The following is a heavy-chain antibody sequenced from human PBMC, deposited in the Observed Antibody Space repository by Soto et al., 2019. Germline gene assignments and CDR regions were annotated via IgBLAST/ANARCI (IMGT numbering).Heavy chain of an antibody. D-gene: IGHD3-3*01. CDR3: ARDRVLRFLEWSFLFDP. CDR1: GFTSSSYG. Sequence: GGSLRLSCAASGFTSSSYGMHWVRQAPGKGLEWVAVIWYDGSNKYYADSVKGRFTISRDNSKNTLYLQMNSLRAEDTAVYYCARDRVLRFLEWSFLFDPWGQGTLVTVSS. J-gene: IGHJ5*02. CDR2: IWYDGSNK. V-gene: IGHV3-33*01.